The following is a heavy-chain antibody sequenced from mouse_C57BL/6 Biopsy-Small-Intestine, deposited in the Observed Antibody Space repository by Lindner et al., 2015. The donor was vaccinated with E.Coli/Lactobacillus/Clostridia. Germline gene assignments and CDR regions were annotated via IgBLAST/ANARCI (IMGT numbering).Heavy chain of an antibody. J-gene: IGHJ1*03. CDR2: INPITGDT. V-gene: IGHV1-42*01. D-gene: IGHD2-12*01. CDR1: GYSFTAYY. Sequence: VQLQESGPELVKPGASVKISCKASGYSFTAYYMNWVKQSPEKSLEWIGEINPITGDTTYNRKFKAKATLTVDKSSSTAYMQLKSLTSEDSAVYYCARSSLRSDVWGTGTTVTVSS. CDR3: ARSSLRSDV.